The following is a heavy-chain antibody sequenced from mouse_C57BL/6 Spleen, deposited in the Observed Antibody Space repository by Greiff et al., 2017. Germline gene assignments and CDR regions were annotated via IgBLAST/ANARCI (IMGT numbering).Heavy chain of an antibody. CDR2: ISYDGSN. CDR1: GYSITSGYY. J-gene: IGHJ3*01. D-gene: IGHD2-1*01. Sequence: EVQLQESGPGLVKPSQSLSLTCSVTGYSITSGYYWNWIRQFPGNQLEWMGYISYDGSNNYNPSLKNQISITRDTSKNQFFLKLNSVTTEDTATYYCARGGNYWFADWGQGTLVTVSA. CDR3: ARGGNYWFAD. V-gene: IGHV3-6*01.